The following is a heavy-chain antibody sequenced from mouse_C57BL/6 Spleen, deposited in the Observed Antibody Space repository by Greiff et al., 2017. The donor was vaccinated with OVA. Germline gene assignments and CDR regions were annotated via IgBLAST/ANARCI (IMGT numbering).Heavy chain of an antibody. CDR3: VRQGYYGSSPIFDY. V-gene: IGHV10-1*01. CDR2: IRSKSNNYAT. J-gene: IGHJ2*01. D-gene: IGHD1-1*01. CDR1: GFSFTTYA. Sequence: EVKLVESGGGLVQPKGSLKLSCAASGFSFTTYAMNWVRQAPGKGLEWVARIRSKSNNYATYYADSVKDRFTISRDDSESMLYLQMNNLKTEDTAMYYCVRQGYYGSSPIFDYWGQGTTLTVSS.